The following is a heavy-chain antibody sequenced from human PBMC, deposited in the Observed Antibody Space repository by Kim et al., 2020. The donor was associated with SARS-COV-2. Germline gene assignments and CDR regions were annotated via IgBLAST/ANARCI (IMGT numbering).Heavy chain of an antibody. CDR3: TTDLVGADY. V-gene: IGHV3-15*01. Sequence: GTTDYAAPVKGRFTISRDDSKNTLYLQMNSLKTEDTAVYYCTTDLVGADYWGQGTLVTVSS. D-gene: IGHD1-26*01. CDR2: GTT. J-gene: IGHJ4*02.